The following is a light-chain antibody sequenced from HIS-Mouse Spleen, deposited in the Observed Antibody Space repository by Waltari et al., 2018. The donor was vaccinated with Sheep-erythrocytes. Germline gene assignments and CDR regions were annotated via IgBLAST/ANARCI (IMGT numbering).Light chain of an antibody. Sequence: SYELTQPPSVSVSPGQTARITCSGDALPKKYAYWYQQKSGQAPVLVIYEDSKRPSGIPERFSGSTSGTMATLTISGTQAMDEADYYCQAWDSSTAKVFGGGTKLTVL. V-gene: IGLV3-10*01. CDR1: ALPKKY. CDR2: EDS. J-gene: IGLJ2*01. CDR3: QAWDSSTAKV.